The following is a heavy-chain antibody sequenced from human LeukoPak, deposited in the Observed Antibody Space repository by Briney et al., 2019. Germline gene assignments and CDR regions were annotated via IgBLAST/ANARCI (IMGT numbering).Heavy chain of an antibody. J-gene: IGHJ4*02. CDR3: ARDSVFLRRDGPFDY. V-gene: IGHV3-11*01. CDR1: GFTFSDYY. Sequence: GGSLRLSCAASGFTFSDYYMSWIRQAPGKGLEWVSYISSSGSTIYYADSEKGRFTISRDNAKNSLYLQMNSLRAEDTAVYYCARDSVFLRRDGPFDYWGQGTLVTVSS. D-gene: IGHD5-24*01. CDR2: ISSSGSTI.